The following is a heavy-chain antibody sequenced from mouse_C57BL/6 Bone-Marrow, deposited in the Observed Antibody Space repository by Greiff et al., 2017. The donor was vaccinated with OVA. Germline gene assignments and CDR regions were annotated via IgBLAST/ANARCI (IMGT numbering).Heavy chain of an antibody. D-gene: IGHD1-1*01. CDR2: IRSKSSNYAT. Sequence: EVKVVESGGGLVQPKGSLKLSCAASGFTFNTYAMHWVRQAPGKGLEWVARIRSKSSNYATYYADSVKDRFTISRDDSQSMLYLQMNNLKTEDTAMYYCGRDLHYYGSPAWFAYWGQGTLVTVSA. V-gene: IGHV10-3*01. J-gene: IGHJ3*01. CDR3: GRDLHYYGSPAWFAY. CDR1: GFTFNTYA.